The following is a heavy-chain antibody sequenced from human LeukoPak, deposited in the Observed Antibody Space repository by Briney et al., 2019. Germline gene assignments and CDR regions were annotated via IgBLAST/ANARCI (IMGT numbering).Heavy chain of an antibody. Sequence: GGSLRLSCAGSEFTFSSYWMSWVRQAPGKGLEWVAYIKPDGSEDYYEDSVKGRFTISRDNAESSLYLQMNSLRVEDTAVYYCTRGDSASKIDYWGQGTLVTVSS. CDR3: TRGDSASKIDY. V-gene: IGHV3-7*01. J-gene: IGHJ4*02. D-gene: IGHD3-22*01. CDR2: IKPDGSED. CDR1: EFTFSSYW.